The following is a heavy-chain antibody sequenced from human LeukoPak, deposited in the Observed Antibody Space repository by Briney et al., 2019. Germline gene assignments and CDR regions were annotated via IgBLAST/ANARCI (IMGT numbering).Heavy chain of an antibody. Sequence: SETLSLTCTVSGGSISSYYWNWIRQPPGKGLEWIGYIYYSGSTNYNPSLRSRVTISLDKSKNQFSLKLSSVTAADTAVYYCARALRGEYSYGRYFDYWGQGTLVTVSS. CDR2: IYYSGST. D-gene: IGHD5-18*01. CDR1: GGSISSYY. V-gene: IGHV4-59*12. J-gene: IGHJ4*02. CDR3: ARALRGEYSYGRYFDY.